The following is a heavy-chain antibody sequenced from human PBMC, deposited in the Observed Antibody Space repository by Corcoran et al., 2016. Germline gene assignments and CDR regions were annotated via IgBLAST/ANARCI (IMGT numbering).Heavy chain of an antibody. CDR2: FDPEDGET. J-gene: IGHJ6*02. Sequence: QVQLVQSGAEVKKPGASVKVSCKVSGYTLTELSMHWVRQAPGKGLEWMGGFDPEDGETIYAQKFQGRVTMTEDTSTDTAYMELSSLRSEDTAGYYCATVRYSYGSGRASQAELGGMDVWGQGTTVTVSS. D-gene: IGHD3-10*01. CDR3: ATVRYSYGSGRASQAELGGMDV. V-gene: IGHV1-24*01. CDR1: GYTLTELS.